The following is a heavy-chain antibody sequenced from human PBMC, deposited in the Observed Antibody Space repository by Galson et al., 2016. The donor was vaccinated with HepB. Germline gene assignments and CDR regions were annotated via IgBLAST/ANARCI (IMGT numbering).Heavy chain of an antibody. V-gene: IGHV4-59*01. CDR2: IYSKGKT. J-gene: IGHJ4*02. CDR3: ARVNGVRAGTGTGLIDY. Sequence: SETLSLTCTVSGDSISSYDWSWIRQPPGKGLEWIGYIYSKGKTNYNPSLKSRVTISVDTSKNQFSLTLNSVTTADTAVYYCARVNGVRAGTGTGLIDYWGQGTLVTVSS. D-gene: IGHD6-13*01. CDR1: GDSISSYD.